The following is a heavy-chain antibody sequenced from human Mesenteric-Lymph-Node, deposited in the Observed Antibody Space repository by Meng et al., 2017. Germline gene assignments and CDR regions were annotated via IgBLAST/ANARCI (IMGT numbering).Heavy chain of an antibody. V-gene: IGHV3-9*01. J-gene: IGHJ4*02. D-gene: IGHD3-16*01. CDR2: ISWNSASI. CDR1: GFNIDDYA. CDR3: ARVSAWGY. Sequence: SLKISCAASGFNIDDYAMHWVRQAPGKGLEWVSGISWNSASIGYMDSVKGRFTISRDNSKNTLYLQMNSLRAEDTAVYYCARVSAWGYWGQGTLVTVSS.